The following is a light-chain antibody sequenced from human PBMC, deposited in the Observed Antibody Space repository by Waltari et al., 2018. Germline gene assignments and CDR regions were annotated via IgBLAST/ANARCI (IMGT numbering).Light chain of an antibody. CDR2: RNN. Sequence: QSVLTPPPSASGTPGQRVTISCSGRSSNIGRNYVSSYQQPPGTAPKLLIYRNNQRPSGVPDRFSGSKSGTSASLAISGLRSEDEADYYCAAWDDSLSGSWVFGGGTKLTVL. CDR1: SSNIGRNY. J-gene: IGLJ3*02. V-gene: IGLV1-47*01. CDR3: AAWDDSLSGSWV.